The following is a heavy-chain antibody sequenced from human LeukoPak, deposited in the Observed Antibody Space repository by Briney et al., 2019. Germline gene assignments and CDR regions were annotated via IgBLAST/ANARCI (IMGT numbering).Heavy chain of an antibody. J-gene: IGHJ6*02. CDR2: IYPGDSDT. CDR1: GYSFTSYW. Sequence: GESLKISCKGSGYSFTSYWIGWVRQMPGKGLEWMGIIYPGDSDTGYSPSFQGQVTISADKSISTAYLQWSSLKASDTAMYYCARLAAGTDYYYGMDVWGQGTTVTVSS. V-gene: IGHV5-51*01. CDR3: ARLAAGTDYYYGMDV. D-gene: IGHD6-13*01.